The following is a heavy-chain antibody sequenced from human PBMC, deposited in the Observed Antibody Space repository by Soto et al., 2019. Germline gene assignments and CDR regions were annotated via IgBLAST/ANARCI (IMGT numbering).Heavy chain of an antibody. V-gene: IGHV3-30*18. J-gene: IGHJ4*02. Sequence: QVQLVESGGGVVQPGRSLRLSCAASGLTFSAAGTHWVRQAPGKGLEWVAFIANDGRSESYADSVKGRFTISRDNSQNRLYLQMNGLRAEDTAVYYCAKDKGRTAIDYWGQGTLVSVSS. CDR2: IANDGRSE. CDR3: AKDKGRTAIDY. CDR1: GLTFSAAG.